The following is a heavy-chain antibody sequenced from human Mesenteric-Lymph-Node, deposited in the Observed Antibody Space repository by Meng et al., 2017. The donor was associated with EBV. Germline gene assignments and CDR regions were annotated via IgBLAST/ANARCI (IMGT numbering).Heavy chain of an antibody. CDR3: ARGAATMPLEY. Sequence: GVKSTGSSVKVAFKASGGNFSSHAFSWGRQAPGQGLEWMGGIVPIFGTTTYAQKFQGRLTITADEATSTAHMELHGLRSDDTALYFCARGAATMPLEYWGQGALVTVSS. CDR1: GGNFSSHA. V-gene: IGHV1-69*01. J-gene: IGHJ4*02. D-gene: IGHD5-12*01. CDR2: IVPIFGTT.